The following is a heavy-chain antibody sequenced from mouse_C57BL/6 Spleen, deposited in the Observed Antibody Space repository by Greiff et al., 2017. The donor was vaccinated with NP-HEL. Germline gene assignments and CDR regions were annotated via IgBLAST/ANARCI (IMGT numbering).Heavy chain of an antibody. CDR2: INPGSGGT. J-gene: IGHJ2*01. CDR1: GSAFTNYL. Sequence: QVQLQQSGAELVRPGTSVKVSCKASGSAFTNYLIEWVKQRPGQGLEWIGVINPGSGGTNYNEKFKGKATLTADKSSSTAYMQLSSLTSEDSAVYFCARNAQALLDYWGQGTTLTVSS. D-gene: IGHD3-2*02. V-gene: IGHV1-54*01. CDR3: ARNAQALLDY.